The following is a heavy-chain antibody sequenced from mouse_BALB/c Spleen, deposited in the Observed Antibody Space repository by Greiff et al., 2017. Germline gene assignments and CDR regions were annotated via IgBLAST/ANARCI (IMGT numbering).Heavy chain of an antibody. Sequence: EVKLMESGGGLVQPGGSLRLSCATSGFTFTDYYMSWVRQPPGKALEWLGFIRNKANGYTTEYSASVKGRFTISRDNSQSILYLQMNTLRAEDSATYYCARDGGLRLPYYAMDYWGQGTSVTVSS. V-gene: IGHV7-3*02. CDR1: GFTFTDYY. J-gene: IGHJ4*01. CDR3: ARDGGLRLPYYAMDY. CDR2: IRNKANGYTT. D-gene: IGHD2-4*01.